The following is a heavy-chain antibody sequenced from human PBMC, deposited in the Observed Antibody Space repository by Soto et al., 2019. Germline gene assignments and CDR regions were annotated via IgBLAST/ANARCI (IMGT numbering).Heavy chain of an antibody. J-gene: IGHJ5*02. V-gene: IGHV3-23*01. D-gene: IGHD3-22*01. CDR2: ISGSGGST. CDR3: AKGSDSSGYYQYNWFDP. CDR1: GFTFSSYA. Sequence: PGGSLRLSCAASGFTFSSYAMSWVRQAPGKGLEWVSAISGSGGSTYYADSVKGRFTISRDNSKNTLYLQMNSLRAEDTAVYYCAKGSDSSGYYQYNWFDPWGQGTLVTVSS.